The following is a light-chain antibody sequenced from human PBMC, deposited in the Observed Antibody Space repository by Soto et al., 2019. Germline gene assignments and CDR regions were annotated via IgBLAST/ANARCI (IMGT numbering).Light chain of an antibody. Sequence: DTVMTQSPATLSVSPGERGTLSCRASQSVGSSLAWYQQNPGQPPGLLIYGASTRATGVPARFSGSGSGTEFTLTISSLQSEDFAVYYCQHYNSWPYTFGQGTKLEIK. CDR1: QSVGSS. J-gene: IGKJ2*01. CDR3: QHYNSWPYT. CDR2: GAS. V-gene: IGKV3-15*01.